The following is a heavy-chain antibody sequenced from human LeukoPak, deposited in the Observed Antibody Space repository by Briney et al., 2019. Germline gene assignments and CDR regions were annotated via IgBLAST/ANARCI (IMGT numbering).Heavy chain of an antibody. V-gene: IGHV1-2*06. J-gene: IGHJ4*02. CDR1: GYTFTGYH. D-gene: IGHD6-13*01. CDR3: ARKAAAAPEVDY. Sequence: ASVKVSCKASGYTFTGYHMHWVRQAPGQGLEWMGRINPNSGDTNYAQNFQGRVTMTRDTSISTAYMELSRLRSDDTAVYYCARKAAAAPEVDYWGQGTLVTVSS. CDR2: INPNSGDT.